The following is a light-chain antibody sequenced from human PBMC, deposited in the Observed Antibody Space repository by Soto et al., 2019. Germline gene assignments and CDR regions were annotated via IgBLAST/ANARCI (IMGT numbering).Light chain of an antibody. CDR3: QQYNNWPPT. V-gene: IGKV3-15*01. J-gene: IGKJ5*01. Sequence: ETVMTQSQATLSVSPGERATLSCRASQSARISLGWYQQKPGQAPRLLIYDVSTRATGVPARFSGSGSGTEFTLTISSPQSEDFAVYYCQQYNNWPPTFGQGTRLEIK. CDR2: DVS. CDR1: QSARIS.